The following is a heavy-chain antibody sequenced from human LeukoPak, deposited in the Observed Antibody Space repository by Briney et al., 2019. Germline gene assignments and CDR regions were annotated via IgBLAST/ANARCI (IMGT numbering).Heavy chain of an antibody. D-gene: IGHD3-16*01. CDR3: ARDSTERGGGNWIDP. J-gene: IGHJ5*02. CDR1: GFTFSSYT. V-gene: IGHV3-21*01. CDR2: ISSGTSYI. Sequence: GGSLRLSCAASGFTFSSYTMNWVRLAPGKGLEWVSSISSGTSYIYYADSVKGRFTISRDNAENSLFLQMDSLRGEDTAVYHCARDSTERGGGNWIDPWGQGTLVTVSS.